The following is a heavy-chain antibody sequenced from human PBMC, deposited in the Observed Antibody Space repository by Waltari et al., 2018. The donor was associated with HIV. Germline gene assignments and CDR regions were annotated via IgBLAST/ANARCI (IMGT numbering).Heavy chain of an antibody. J-gene: IGHJ4*02. CDR2: INSDGSTT. V-gene: IGHV3-74*01. CDR1: GFTLSSYR. CDR3: AKGGANPIDF. D-gene: IGHD1-26*01. Sequence: EVRLVESGGGLVQPGGSLRLSCAASGFTLSSYRLYWVRQAPGKGLVWVSRINSDGSTTSYADSVKGRFTISRDNTKNTLYLQMNSLRAEDTAVYYCAKGGANPIDFWGQGTLVTVSS.